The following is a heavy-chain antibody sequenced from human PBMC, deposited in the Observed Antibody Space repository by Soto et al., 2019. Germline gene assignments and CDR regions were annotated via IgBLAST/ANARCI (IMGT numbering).Heavy chain of an antibody. J-gene: IGHJ6*02. V-gene: IGHV6-1*01. Sequence: SQTLSLTCAISGDSVSSNSAAWNWIRQSPSRGLEWPGRTYYRSKWYNDYAVSVKSRITINPDTSKNQFSLQLNTMTPKDTTVCYCARDPFGKYYDFWSGLEGMDVWGQGTTVTVSS. D-gene: IGHD3-3*01. CDR2: TYYRSKWYN. CDR3: ARDPFGKYYDFWSGLEGMDV. CDR1: GDSVSSNSAA.